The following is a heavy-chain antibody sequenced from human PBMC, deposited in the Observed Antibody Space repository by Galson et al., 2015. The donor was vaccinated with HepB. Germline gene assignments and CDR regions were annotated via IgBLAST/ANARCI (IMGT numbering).Heavy chain of an antibody. CDR1: GFTLITYT. Sequence: SLRLSCAASGFTLITYTVNWVRQAPGKGLEWVSTISPRDDGTTYADSVKGRFTISRDNSKNTLYLQMNSLRAEDTAVYYCAKDRAGSEQSRFHPWGQGALVTVSS. V-gene: IGHV3-23*01. J-gene: IGHJ5*02. D-gene: IGHD1-14*01. CDR2: ISPRDDGT. CDR3: AKDRAGSEQSRFHP.